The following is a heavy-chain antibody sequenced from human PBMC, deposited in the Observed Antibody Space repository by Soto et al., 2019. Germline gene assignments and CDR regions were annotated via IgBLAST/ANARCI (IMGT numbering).Heavy chain of an antibody. D-gene: IGHD3-10*01. V-gene: IGHV3-7*02. J-gene: IGHJ6*02. Sequence: HPGGSLRLSCAASGFTFSSHWMSWVRQAPGKGLEWVANIKPDGSEKWYVDSVKGRFTISRDNTKNSLYLQMNSLRAEDTAVYYCAKGGSYGSGSYYKSFAYYYGMDVWGQGTTVTVSS. CDR1: GFTFSSHW. CDR2: IKPDGSEK. CDR3: AKGGSYGSGSYYKSFAYYYGMDV.